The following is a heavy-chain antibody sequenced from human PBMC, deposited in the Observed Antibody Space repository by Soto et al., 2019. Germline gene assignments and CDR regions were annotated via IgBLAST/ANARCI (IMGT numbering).Heavy chain of an antibody. CDR2: INPTSEYT. Sequence: QAQLVQSGAEVKKPGASVKVSCKASGYTFTSYDINWVRQAPGQGLEWVGWINPTSEYTAHAEKFQGRVTLTREISTATAYMEWRSLTAADTDVYFCAIQVPPGYSSDWGPGTQVTVSS. CDR1: GYTFTSYD. D-gene: IGHD2-15*01. J-gene: IGHJ4*02. V-gene: IGHV1-8*01. CDR3: AIQVPPGYSSD.